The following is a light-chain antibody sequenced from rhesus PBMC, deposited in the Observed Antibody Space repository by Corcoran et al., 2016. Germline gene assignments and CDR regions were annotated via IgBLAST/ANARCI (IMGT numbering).Light chain of an antibody. J-gene: IGKJ1*01. CDR3: QQRNSFPRT. V-gene: IGKV1-38*01. CDR1: QGISTY. CDR2: DVS. Sequence: DIQLTQSPSSLSASVGDRVTITCRASQGISTYLAWYQQKSEKAPKLLISDVSNLEKGVPSRFSGSGYGTDFTRTINSLQPEDFATYYCQQRNSFPRTFGQGTKVEIK.